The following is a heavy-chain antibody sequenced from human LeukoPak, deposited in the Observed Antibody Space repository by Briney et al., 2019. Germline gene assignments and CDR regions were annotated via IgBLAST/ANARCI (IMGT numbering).Heavy chain of an antibody. CDR2: INQRGST. Sequence: SETLSLTCAVYSGSFSGYFWTYVRQPPGMGLEWLGEINQRGSTNYNPSLKSRVTMSVDTSKNQFSLRLSSVTAADTAVYYCARGSIYYGDSSVYFDYWAQGTLVTVSS. D-gene: IGHD3-22*01. V-gene: IGHV4-34*01. J-gene: IGHJ4*02. CDR1: SGSFSGYF. CDR3: ARGSIYYGDSSVYFDY.